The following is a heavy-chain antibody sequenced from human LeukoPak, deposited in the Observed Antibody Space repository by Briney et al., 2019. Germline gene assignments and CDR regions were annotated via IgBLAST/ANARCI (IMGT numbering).Heavy chain of an antibody. CDR3: ARGYGSGIADGNNWFDP. CDR1: AYTFTSYA. Sequence: ASVKVSCKASAYTFTSYAINWVRQAPGQGLEWMGCINTKTGNPRYAQGFTGRFVFSVDTAVNTAYLQIYSLKTEDTAVYYCARGYGSGIADGNNWFDPWGQGTLVTVSS. V-gene: IGHV7-4-1*01. CDR2: INTKTGNP. J-gene: IGHJ5*02. D-gene: IGHD3-10*01.